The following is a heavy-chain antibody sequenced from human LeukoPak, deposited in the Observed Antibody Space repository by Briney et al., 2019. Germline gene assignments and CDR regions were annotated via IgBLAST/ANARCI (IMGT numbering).Heavy chain of an antibody. J-gene: IGHJ6*04. CDR3: TTSRSILTGYYWFYYYYGMDV. V-gene: IGHV3-15*01. CDR2: IKSKTDGGTT. D-gene: IGHD3-9*01. CDR1: GFTFSNAW. Sequence: GGSLRLSCAASGFTFSNAWMSWVRQAPGKGLEWVGRIKSKTDGGTTDYAAPAKGRFTISRDDSKNTLYLQMNSLKTEDTAVYYCTTSRSILTGYYWFYYYYGMDVWGKGTTVTVSS.